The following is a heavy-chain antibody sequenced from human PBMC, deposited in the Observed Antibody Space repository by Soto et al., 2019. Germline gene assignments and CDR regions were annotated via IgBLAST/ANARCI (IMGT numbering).Heavy chain of an antibody. CDR2: TYYRSKWYN. D-gene: IGHD6-13*01. Sequence: PSQTLSLTCAISGDSVSSNSAAWSWIRQSPSRGLEWLGRTYYRSKWYNDYAVSVKSRITISPDTSKNQFSLQLNSVTPEDTAVYYCARGEAAAGPLDYWGQGTLVTVSS. J-gene: IGHJ4*02. CDR1: GDSVSSNSAA. CDR3: ARGEAAAGPLDY. V-gene: IGHV6-1*01.